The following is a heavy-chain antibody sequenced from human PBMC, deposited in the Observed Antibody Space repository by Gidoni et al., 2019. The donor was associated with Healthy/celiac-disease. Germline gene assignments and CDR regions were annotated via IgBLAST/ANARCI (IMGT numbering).Heavy chain of an antibody. CDR2: MNPNGGNT. CDR1: GYTFISSD. CDR3: ARGLWFGEDTFDY. D-gene: IGHD3-10*01. J-gene: IGHJ4*02. V-gene: IGHV1-8*01. Sequence: QVQLVQSGAEVKKPGASVKVSCKASGYTFISSDINWVRQATGQGVEWMGWMNPNGGNTGYAQKFQGRVTVTRNTSIGTAYMELSSLRSEDTAVDYCARGLWFGEDTFDYWGQGTLVTVSS.